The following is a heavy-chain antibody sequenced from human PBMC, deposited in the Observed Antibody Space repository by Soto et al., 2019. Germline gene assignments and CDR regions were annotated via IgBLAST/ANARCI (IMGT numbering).Heavy chain of an antibody. CDR3: ASLRAPGYCSSTSCYDAFDI. D-gene: IGHD2-2*01. CDR1: GYSFTSYW. V-gene: IGHV5-51*01. Sequence: GESLKISCKGSGYSFTSYWIGWVRQMPGKGLEWMGIIYPGDSDTRYSPSFQGQVTISADKSISTAYLQWSSLKASDTAMYYCASLRAPGYCSSTSCYDAFDIWGQGTVVTVSS. J-gene: IGHJ3*02. CDR2: IYPGDSDT.